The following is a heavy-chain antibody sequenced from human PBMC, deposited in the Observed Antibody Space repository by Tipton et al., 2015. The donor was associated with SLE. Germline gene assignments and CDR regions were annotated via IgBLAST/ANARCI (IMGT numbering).Heavy chain of an antibody. D-gene: IGHD3-22*01. J-gene: IGHJ4*02. CDR2: IYTSGST. CDR3: ASHSSGYHYYFDY. CDR1: GGSISSGSYY. V-gene: IGHV4-61*02. Sequence: LRLSCTVSGGSISSGSYYWSWIRQPAGKGLEWIGRIYTSGSTNYNPSLKSRVTISVDTSKNQFSLKLSSVTAADTAVYYCASHSSGYHYYFDYWGRGTLVTVSS.